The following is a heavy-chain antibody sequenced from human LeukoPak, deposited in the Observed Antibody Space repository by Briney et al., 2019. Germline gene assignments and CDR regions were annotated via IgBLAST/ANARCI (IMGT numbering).Heavy chain of an antibody. D-gene: IGHD3-3*01. Sequence: SETLSLTCTVSGGSISSSSYYWGWIRQPPGKGLEWIGSIYYSGSTYYNPSLKSRVTISVDTSKNQFSLKLSSVTAADTAVYYCARHPVLRFSYAFDIWGQGTMVTVSS. CDR1: GGSISSSSYY. V-gene: IGHV4-39*01. J-gene: IGHJ3*02. CDR2: IYYSGST. CDR3: ARHPVLRFSYAFDI.